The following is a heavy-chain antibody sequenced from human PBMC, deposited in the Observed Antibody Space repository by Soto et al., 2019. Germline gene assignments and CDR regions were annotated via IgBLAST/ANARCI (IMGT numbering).Heavy chain of an antibody. CDR3: AKVTLIAQPLYYFDY. J-gene: IGHJ4*02. D-gene: IGHD6-13*01. CDR1: GFTFSSYA. V-gene: IGHV3-23*01. Sequence: EVQLLESGGGLVQPGGSLRLSCAASGFTFSSYAMSWVRQAPGKGLEWVSAISGSGGSTYYADSVKGRFTISRDNSKNTLYLQMNSLRTENTAVYYCAKVTLIAQPLYYFDYWGQGALVTVSS. CDR2: ISGSGGST.